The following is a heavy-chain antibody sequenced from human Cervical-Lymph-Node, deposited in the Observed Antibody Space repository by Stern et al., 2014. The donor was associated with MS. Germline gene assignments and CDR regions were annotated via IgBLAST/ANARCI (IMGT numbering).Heavy chain of an antibody. D-gene: IGHD6-25*01. CDR2: ISYDGSSQ. CDR3: ARPAAARYFDY. Sequence: VQLVESGGGVVQPGRSLRLSCAASGFTFGSHAMHWVRQAPGKGLDWVAIISYDGSSQHYADSVKGRFTFSRDNSNNTLYLQMNSLRAEDTAMYYCARPAAARYFDYWGQGTQVTVSS. J-gene: IGHJ4*02. V-gene: IGHV3-30-3*01. CDR1: GFTFGSHA.